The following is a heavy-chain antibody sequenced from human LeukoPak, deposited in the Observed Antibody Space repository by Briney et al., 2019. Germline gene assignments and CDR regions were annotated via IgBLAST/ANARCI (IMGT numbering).Heavy chain of an antibody. V-gene: IGHV3-13*04. J-gene: IGHJ4*02. D-gene: IGHD6-19*01. CDR2: IGTGGDT. CDR1: GFTFSSHD. CDR3: SRVVSSGWPNYFDS. Sequence: PGGSLRLSCAAAGFTFSSHDMHWLRQATGKGLEWVSVIGTGGDTYYAGSVKGRFTISRENAKNSLYLQMNSLTAGDTAVYYCSRVVSSGWPNYFDSWGQGTLVTVSS.